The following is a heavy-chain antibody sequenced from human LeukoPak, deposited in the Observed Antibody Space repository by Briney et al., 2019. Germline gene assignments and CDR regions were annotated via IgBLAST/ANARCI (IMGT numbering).Heavy chain of an antibody. J-gene: IGHJ4*02. V-gene: IGHV3-11*01. CDR1: GFTFSDYY. D-gene: IGHD3-10*01. CDR3: TTEAYYGSGIEDY. CDR2: ISSSGYTT. Sequence: GGSLRLSCAASGFTFSDYYMSWIRQTPGKGLEWVSYISSSGYTTYHADSVKGRFTISRDNAKSSLYLQMNSLRAEDTAVYYCTTEAYYGSGIEDYWGQGTLVTVSS.